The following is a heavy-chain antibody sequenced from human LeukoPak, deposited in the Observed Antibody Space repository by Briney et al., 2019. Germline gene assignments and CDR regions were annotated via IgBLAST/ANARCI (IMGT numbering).Heavy chain of an antibody. CDR2: IKEDGSEK. D-gene: IGHD4-17*01. V-gene: IGHV3-7*01. J-gene: IGHJ4*02. CDR3: ARGTTVFDS. Sequence: GGSLRLSCAASGFSFSSYWMSWVRQAPGRGLEWVANIKEDGSEKCYVDSVKGRFTISRDNAENSLYLQMNSLRGEDTAVYYCARGTTVFDSWGQGTLVTVSS. CDR1: GFSFSSYW.